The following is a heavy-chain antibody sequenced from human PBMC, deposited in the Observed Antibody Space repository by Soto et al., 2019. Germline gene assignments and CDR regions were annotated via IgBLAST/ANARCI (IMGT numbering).Heavy chain of an antibody. Sequence: PGESLKISCKGSGYSFTSYWIGWVRQMPGKGMEWMGIIYPGDSDTRYRPSFQGQVTISADNSISTAYLHWSSLKASDPAMYYCARFDNYTPYVMDVWGQGTTVTVSS. J-gene: IGHJ6*02. D-gene: IGHD1-1*01. CDR2: IYPGDSDT. CDR1: GYSFTSYW. V-gene: IGHV5-51*01. CDR3: ARFDNYTPYVMDV.